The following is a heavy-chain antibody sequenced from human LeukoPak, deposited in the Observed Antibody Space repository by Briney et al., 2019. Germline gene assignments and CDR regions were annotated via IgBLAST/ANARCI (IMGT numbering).Heavy chain of an antibody. Sequence: GGSLRLSCAASGFTFSSYAMSWVRQAPGKGLEWVSAISGGGGSTYYADSVKGRFTISRDNSKNTLYLQMNSLRAEDTAVYYCASRRGMVYANWFDPWGQGTLVTVSS. V-gene: IGHV3-23*01. CDR1: GFTFSSYA. J-gene: IGHJ5*02. CDR3: ASRRGMVYANWFDP. CDR2: ISGGGGST. D-gene: IGHD2-8*01.